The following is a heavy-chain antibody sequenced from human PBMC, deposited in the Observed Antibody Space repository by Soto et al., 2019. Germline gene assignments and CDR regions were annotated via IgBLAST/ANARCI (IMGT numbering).Heavy chain of an antibody. CDR2: INVSDGST. J-gene: IGHJ5*02. CDR1: GYPFTSYY. D-gene: IGHD6-19*01. V-gene: IGHV1-46*01. Sequence: ASVKVSCKASGYPFTSYYLHWVRQAPGQGPEWMGRINVSDGSTRYAQNFQGRVTMTRDTSTTTVYMELSPLRSDDTAVYYCAREAAVAGTAFDHWGQGTLVTVSS. CDR3: AREAAVAGTAFDH.